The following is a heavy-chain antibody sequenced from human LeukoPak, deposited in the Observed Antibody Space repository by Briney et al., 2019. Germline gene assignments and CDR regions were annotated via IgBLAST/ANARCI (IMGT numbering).Heavy chain of an antibody. CDR3: ARGTAAGAFDY. Sequence: GASVKVSCKASGYTFNTYNINWVRQAPGQGLEWMGWIGTYNDNTNYAQKLQGRVTMTTDTYTSTAYMELRSLRSDDTAVYYCARGTAAGAFDYWGQGTLVTVSS. V-gene: IGHV1-18*01. CDR1: GYTFNTYN. D-gene: IGHD6-13*01. J-gene: IGHJ4*02. CDR2: IGTYNDNT.